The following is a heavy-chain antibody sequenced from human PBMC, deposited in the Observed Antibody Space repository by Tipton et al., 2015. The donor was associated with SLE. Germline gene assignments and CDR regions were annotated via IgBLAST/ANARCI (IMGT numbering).Heavy chain of an antibody. V-gene: IGHV1-2*02. CDR3: ARGTAGIAAAGNFDY. CDR2: INPNSGGT. J-gene: IGHJ4*02. Sequence: VQLVQSGAEVKKPGASVKASCKASGYTFTSYGISWVRQAPGQGLEWMGWINPNSGGTNYAQKFQGRVTMTRDTSISTAYMELSRLRSDDTAVYYCARGTAGIAAAGNFDYWGQGTLVTVSS. D-gene: IGHD6-13*01. CDR1: GYTFTSYG.